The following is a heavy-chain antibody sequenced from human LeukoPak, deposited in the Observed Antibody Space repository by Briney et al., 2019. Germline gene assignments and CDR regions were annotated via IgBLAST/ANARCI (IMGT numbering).Heavy chain of an antibody. Sequence: GGSLRLSCAASGFIFSNYGMHWVRQAPGKGLVWVAVTSYDGSNKYYADSVKGRFTISRDNSKNTLYLQMNSLRAEDTAVYYCARGYCSGGSCYTPGGYWGQGTLVTVSS. CDR3: ARGYCSGGSCYTPGGY. CDR1: GFIFSNYG. V-gene: IGHV3-30*03. J-gene: IGHJ4*02. CDR2: TSYDGSNK. D-gene: IGHD2-15*01.